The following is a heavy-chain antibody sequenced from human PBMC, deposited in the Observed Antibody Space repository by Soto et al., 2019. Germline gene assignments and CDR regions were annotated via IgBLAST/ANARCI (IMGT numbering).Heavy chain of an antibody. V-gene: IGHV3-74*01. CDR3: ARDGEGF. CDR1: GFIFSSNW. CDR2: INTDGSET. Sequence: EVQLVESGGGLVQPGGSLRLSCAASGFIFSSNWMHWVRRLPGGGLVWVARINTDGSETTYVDSVKGRFTVSRDNAKNRLYLQMNNLRVEDTALYYCARDGEGFWGQGTLVTVSS. J-gene: IGHJ4*02. D-gene: IGHD2-21*01.